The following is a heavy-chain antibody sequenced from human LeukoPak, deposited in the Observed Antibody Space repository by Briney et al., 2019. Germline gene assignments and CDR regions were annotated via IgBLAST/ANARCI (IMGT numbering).Heavy chain of an antibody. CDR3: ARDSTLRYYFDY. V-gene: IGHV4-4*07. CDR2: IYTSGST. Sequence: SETLSLTCTVSGGSLTSYYWSWIRQPAGKGLEWIGRIYTSGSTNYNPSLESRVTMSVDTSTNQFSLNLSSVTAADTAVYYCARDSTLRYYFDYWGQGTLVTVSS. J-gene: IGHJ4*02. D-gene: IGHD2-2*01. CDR1: GGSLTSYY.